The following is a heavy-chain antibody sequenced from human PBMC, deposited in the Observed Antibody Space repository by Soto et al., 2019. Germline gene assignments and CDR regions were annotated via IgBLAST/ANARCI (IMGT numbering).Heavy chain of an antibody. Sequence: SETLSLTCTVSGGSISSGGYYWSWIRQHPGKGLEWIGYIYNSETSYYNPSLKSRISISVDTSKNQFSLKLNSVTAADTAVYYCARGQRYNDFWSGYSFWFDPWGQGSLVTVS. J-gene: IGHJ5*02. CDR1: GGSISSGGYY. D-gene: IGHD3-3*01. CDR3: ARGQRYNDFWSGYSFWFDP. CDR2: IYNSETS. V-gene: IGHV4-31*03.